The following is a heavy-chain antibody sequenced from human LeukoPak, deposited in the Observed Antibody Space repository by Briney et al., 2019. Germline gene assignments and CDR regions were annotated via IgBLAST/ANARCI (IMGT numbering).Heavy chain of an antibody. CDR1: GGSISSSSYY. CDR3: ARIKGYSYGHDAFDI. CDR2: IYYSGST. D-gene: IGHD5-18*01. Sequence: PSETLSLTCTVSGGSISSSSYYWGWIRQPPGKGLEWIGSIYYSGSTYHNPSLKSRVTISVDTSKNQFSLKLSSVTAADTAVYYCARIKGYSYGHDAFDIWGQGTMVTVSS. J-gene: IGHJ3*02. V-gene: IGHV4-39*01.